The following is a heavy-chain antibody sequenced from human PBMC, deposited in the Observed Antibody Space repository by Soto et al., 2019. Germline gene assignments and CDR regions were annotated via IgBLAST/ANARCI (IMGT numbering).Heavy chain of an antibody. D-gene: IGHD1-26*01. Sequence: QVQLVQSGAEVKKPGSSVKVSCKASGGTFSSYSINWVRQAPGQGLEWMGEIIPIFGTANYAQKFQGRVTITAYEDTSTAYMELSSLRSEDTAVYYCARDGGRHSGGIDYWGQGTLVTVSS. CDR1: GGTFSSYS. CDR3: ARDGGRHSGGIDY. V-gene: IGHV1-69*01. J-gene: IGHJ4*02. CDR2: IIPIFGTA.